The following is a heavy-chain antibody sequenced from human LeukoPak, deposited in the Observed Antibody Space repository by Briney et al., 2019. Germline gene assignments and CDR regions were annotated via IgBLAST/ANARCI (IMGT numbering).Heavy chain of an antibody. CDR3: ARTPDSEFDY. V-gene: IGHV3-9*01. CDR1: GFTFDDYA. J-gene: IGHJ4*02. CDR2: ISWNSGSI. D-gene: IGHD1/OR15-1a*01. Sequence: PGRSLRLSCAASGFTFDDYAMHWVRQAPGKGLEWVSGISWNSGSIGYADSVKGRFTISRDNAKNSLYLQMNSLRAEDTAVYYCARTPDSEFDYWGQGTLVTVSS.